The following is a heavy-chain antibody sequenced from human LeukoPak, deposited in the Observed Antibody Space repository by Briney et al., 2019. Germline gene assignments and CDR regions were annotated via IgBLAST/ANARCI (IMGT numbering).Heavy chain of an antibody. CDR1: GYTFTSYG. CDR3: ARDRLGYSGYAWVVFAY. Sequence: GASVKVSCKASGYTFTSYGISWVRQAPGQGLEWMGWISAYNGNTNYAQKLQGRVTMTTDTSTSTAYMELRSLRSDDTTVYYCARDRLGYSGYAWVVFAYWGQGTLVTVSS. D-gene: IGHD5-12*01. J-gene: IGHJ4*02. CDR2: ISAYNGNT. V-gene: IGHV1-18*01.